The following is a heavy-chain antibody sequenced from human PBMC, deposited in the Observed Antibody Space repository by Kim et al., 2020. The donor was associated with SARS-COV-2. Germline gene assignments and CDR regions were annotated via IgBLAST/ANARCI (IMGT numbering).Heavy chain of an antibody. CDR3: ARGRPMDV. J-gene: IGHJ6*03. Sequence: GTTSYPQKFQGRVTRTRDTSTSTVYMELSSLRSEDTAMYYCARGRPMDVWGKGTTVTVSS. V-gene: IGHV1-46*01. CDR2: GTT.